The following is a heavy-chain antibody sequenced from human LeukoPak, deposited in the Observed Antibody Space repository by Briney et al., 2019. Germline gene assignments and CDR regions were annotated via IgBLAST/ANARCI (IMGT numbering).Heavy chain of an antibody. CDR3: ARETSDGGWYHDY. D-gene: IGHD6-19*01. J-gene: IGHJ4*02. V-gene: IGHV4-59*11. CDR2: IYYSGTT. Sequence: SETLSLTCTVSGGSMSSHYWSWIRQPPGKGLEWIGYIYYSGTTTYNPSLKSRVTISIDTSKNQFSLKLSSVTAADTAVYYCARETSDGGWYHDYWGQGTLVTVSS. CDR1: GGSMSSHY.